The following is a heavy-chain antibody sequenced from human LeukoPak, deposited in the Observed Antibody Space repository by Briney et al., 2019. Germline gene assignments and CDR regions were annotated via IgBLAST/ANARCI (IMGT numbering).Heavy chain of an antibody. CDR1: EFTFSNYA. V-gene: IGHV3-23*01. D-gene: IGHD6-19*01. J-gene: IGHJ4*02. CDR2: ISGGGGST. CDR3: AKPVAGTGYFDY. Sequence: GGSLRLSCAASEFTFSNYAMNWVRQAPGKGLEWVSGISGGGGSTYYADSVKGRFTISRDNSKNTLYLQMNSLRAEDTAVYYCAKPVAGTGYFDYWGQGTLVTVSS.